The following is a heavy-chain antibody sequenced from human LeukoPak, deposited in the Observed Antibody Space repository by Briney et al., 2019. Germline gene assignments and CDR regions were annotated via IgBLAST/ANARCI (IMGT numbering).Heavy chain of an antibody. CDR3: ARPSYYYDSSGYYTTGFDY. J-gene: IGHJ4*02. Sequence: GSLRLSCAASGFTFRSYAMHWVRQAPGKGLEWIGSIYYSGSTYYNPSLKSRVTISVDTSKNQFSLKLSSVTAADTAVYYCARPSYYYDSSGYYTTGFDYWGQGTLVTVSS. V-gene: IGHV4-39*01. CDR1: GFTFRSYAMH. CDR2: IYYSGST. D-gene: IGHD3-22*01.